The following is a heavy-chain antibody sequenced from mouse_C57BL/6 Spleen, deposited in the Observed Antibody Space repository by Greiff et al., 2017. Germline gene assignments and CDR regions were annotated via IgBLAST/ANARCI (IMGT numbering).Heavy chain of an antibody. Sequence: EVQLQQSGGGLVKPGGSLKLSCAASGFTFSDYGMHWVRQAPEKGLEWVAYISSGSSTIYYADTVKGRFTISRDNAKNTLFLQMTSLRSEDTAMYYCARPDYYGSDAMDYWGQGTSVTVSS. CDR1: GFTFSDYG. V-gene: IGHV5-17*01. CDR2: ISSGSSTI. D-gene: IGHD1-1*01. CDR3: ARPDYYGSDAMDY. J-gene: IGHJ4*01.